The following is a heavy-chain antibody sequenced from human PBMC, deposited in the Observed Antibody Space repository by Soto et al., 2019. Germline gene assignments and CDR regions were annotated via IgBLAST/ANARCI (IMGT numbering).Heavy chain of an antibody. J-gene: IGHJ3*02. CDR2: IYPGDSDT. CDR3: ARTSMVRGVPDAFDI. CDR1: GYSFTSYW. Sequence: PGESLKISCKGSGYSFTSYWIGWVRQMPGKGLEWMGIIYPGDSDTRYSPSFQSQVTISADKSISTAYLQWSSLKASDTAMYYCARTSMVRGVPDAFDIWGQGTMVTVSS. V-gene: IGHV5-51*01. D-gene: IGHD3-10*01.